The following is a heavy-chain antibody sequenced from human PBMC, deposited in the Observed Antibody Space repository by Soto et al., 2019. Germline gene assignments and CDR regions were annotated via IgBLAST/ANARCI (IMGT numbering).Heavy chain of an antibody. D-gene: IGHD2-15*01. CDR1: GGSISSGDYY. V-gene: IGHV4-30-4*01. J-gene: IGHJ6*02. Sequence: QVQLQESGPGLVKPSQTLSLTCTVSGGSISSGDYYWSWIRQPPGKGLEWIGYIYYSGSTYYNPSLASRVTISEDTANNHFSRKLSSVTAADTAVYYCAREPGRGVYCSGCSCTDYYGMDVWGQGTTVTVSS. CDR3: AREPGRGVYCSGCSCTDYYGMDV. CDR2: IYYSGST.